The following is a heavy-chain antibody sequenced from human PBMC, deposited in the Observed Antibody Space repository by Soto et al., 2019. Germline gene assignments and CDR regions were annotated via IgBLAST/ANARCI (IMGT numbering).Heavy chain of an antibody. CDR3: ARSSLGPNWFDP. CDR1: GYSISSDNW. Sequence: SETLSLTCAVSGYSISSDNWWGWIRQPPGKGLEWIGYIYYSGSTYYNPSLKSRVTMSVDTSKNQFSLKLTSVTAVDTAVYYCARSSLGPNWFDPWGQGTLVTVSS. V-gene: IGHV4-28*01. J-gene: IGHJ5*02. CDR2: IYYSGST.